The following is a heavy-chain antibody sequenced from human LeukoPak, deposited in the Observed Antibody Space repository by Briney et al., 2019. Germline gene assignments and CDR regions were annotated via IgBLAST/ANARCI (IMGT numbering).Heavy chain of an antibody. J-gene: IGHJ6*02. CDR2: INHRGST. CDR3: AREWFPTAV. D-gene: IGHD3-3*01. CDR1: GFTFSSYA. Sequence: AGSLRLSCAASGFTFSSYAMNWVRQPPGKGLEWIGEINHRGSTNYNPSLKSRVTISVDTSKNQFSLKLSSVTAADTAVYYCAREWFPTAVWGQGTTVTVSS. V-gene: IGHV4-34*01.